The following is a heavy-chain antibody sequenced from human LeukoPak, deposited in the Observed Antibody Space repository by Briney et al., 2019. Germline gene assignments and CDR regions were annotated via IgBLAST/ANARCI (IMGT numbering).Heavy chain of an antibody. J-gene: IGHJ4*02. CDR2: IYGGGST. CDR3: AKRVAYSSTWAYFDY. V-gene: IGHV3-53*01. Sequence: GGSLRLSCEASGFTVSSNYMSWVRQAPGKGLEWVSVIYGGGSTYYADSVKGRFTISRDNSQNTVALQMNSLRAEDTAVYYCAKRVAYSSTWAYFDYWGQGTLVTVSS. D-gene: IGHD6-13*01. CDR1: GFTVSSNY.